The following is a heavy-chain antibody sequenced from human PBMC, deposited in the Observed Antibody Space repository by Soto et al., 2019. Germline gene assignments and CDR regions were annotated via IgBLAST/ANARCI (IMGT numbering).Heavy chain of an antibody. J-gene: IGHJ4*02. CDR2: ISSDGDGR. V-gene: IGHV3-64*07. D-gene: IGHD3-10*01. CDR1: GFTFSVFV. Sequence: EVHLVESGGGLVPAGGSLRLSCAASGFTFSVFVMHWVRQVPGKGLEYVSVISSDGDGRYYADSVKGRFTISRDNSKNTLYLQMGSLRPEDMGLYYCARDLSGGGLDYWGQGTLVTVSS. CDR3: ARDLSGGGLDY.